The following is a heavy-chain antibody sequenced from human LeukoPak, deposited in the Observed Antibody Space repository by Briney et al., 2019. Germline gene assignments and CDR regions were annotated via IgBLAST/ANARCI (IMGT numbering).Heavy chain of an antibody. V-gene: IGHV1-18*01. CDR3: ASIPPSIEWYSSSFPTDY. CDR2: NSAYNGNT. D-gene: IGHD6-6*01. J-gene: IGHJ4*02. Sequence: ASVKVSCKASGYTFTSYGISWVRQAPGQGLEWMGWNSAYNGNTNYAQQLQGRVTLTTDTSTSTAYMELRSLRSDDTAVYYCASIPPSIEWYSSSFPTDYWGQGTLVTVSS. CDR1: GYTFTSYG.